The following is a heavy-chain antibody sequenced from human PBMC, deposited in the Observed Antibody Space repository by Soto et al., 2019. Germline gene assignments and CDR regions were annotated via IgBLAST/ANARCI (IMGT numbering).Heavy chain of an antibody. D-gene: IGHD2-8*02. CDR2: FSLSGTT. J-gene: IGHJ4*02. CDR1: GASITGTSY. V-gene: IGHV4-4*07. Sequence: LSLTCTVSGASITGTSYWSWIRQPAGKGLEWIGRFSLSGTTNYNPSLRSRVTMSADVSKNQFSLRLTSVTAADTALYYCARGMTPPGAPAWYYFDSWGQGTLVTVSS. CDR3: ARGMTPPGAPAWYYFDS.